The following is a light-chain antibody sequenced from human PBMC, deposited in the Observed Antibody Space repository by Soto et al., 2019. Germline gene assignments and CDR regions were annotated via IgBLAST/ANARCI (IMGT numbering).Light chain of an antibody. V-gene: IGLV2-23*02. J-gene: IGLJ3*02. Sequence: QSALTQPASVSGSPGQSITISCTGTSSDVGNYNLVSWYQQLPGKGPKLVIYEVTRRPSGISHRFSGSKSGNTASLTISGLHTEDEADYYCCSYTGSSTFVMFGGGTKLTVL. CDR2: EVT. CDR3: CSYTGSSTFVM. CDR1: SSDVGNYNL.